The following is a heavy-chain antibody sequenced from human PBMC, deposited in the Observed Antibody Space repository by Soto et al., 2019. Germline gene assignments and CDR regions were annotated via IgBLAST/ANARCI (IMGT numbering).Heavy chain of an antibody. CDR1: GFTFSSYG. J-gene: IGHJ6*02. Sequence: QVQLVESGGGVVQPGRSLRLSCAASGFTFSSYGMHWVRQAPGKGLEWVAVIWYDGSNKYYADSVKGRFTISRDNSKNTLYLQMNSLRAEDTAVYYSARDYHHYYYYYGMDVWGQGTTVTVSS. V-gene: IGHV3-33*01. D-gene: IGHD2-2*01. CDR2: IWYDGSNK. CDR3: ARDYHHYYYYYGMDV.